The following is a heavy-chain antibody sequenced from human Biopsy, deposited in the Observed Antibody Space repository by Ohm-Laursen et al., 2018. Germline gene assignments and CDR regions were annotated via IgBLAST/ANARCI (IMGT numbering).Heavy chain of an antibody. Sequence: ASSVKVSCKASGGTFINYAISWVRQAPGQGLEWRGGIIPMFGTANYAQMFQGRVTISADESTSTSYMELSSLTTEDTAIYYCARGPHSGSHSCFDYWGRGTLVTVSS. CDR3: ARGPHSGSHSCFDY. CDR2: IIPMFGTA. J-gene: IGHJ4*02. V-gene: IGHV1-69*01. CDR1: GGTFINYA. D-gene: IGHD1-26*01.